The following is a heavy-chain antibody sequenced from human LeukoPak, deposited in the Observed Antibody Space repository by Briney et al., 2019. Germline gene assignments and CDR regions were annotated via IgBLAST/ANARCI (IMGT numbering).Heavy chain of an antibody. V-gene: IGHV1-2*02. Sequence: ASVKVSCTASGYTFTGYYMHWVRQAPGQGLEWMGWINPNSGGTNYAQKFQGRVTMTRDTSISTAFMELSRLRSADTAVYYCARAPGYSSSLDYWGQGTLVTVSS. CDR3: ARAPGYSSSLDY. J-gene: IGHJ4*02. CDR2: INPNSGGT. CDR1: GYTFTGYY. D-gene: IGHD6-13*01.